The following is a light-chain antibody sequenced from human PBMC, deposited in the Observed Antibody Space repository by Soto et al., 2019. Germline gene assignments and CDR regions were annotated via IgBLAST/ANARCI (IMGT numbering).Light chain of an antibody. J-gene: IGKJ2*01. CDR1: QSISTE. Sequence: EIVMTQSPATLSVSPGERATLSCRASQSISTELAWYQQRPGQPPRLLIYSASTRATGVPARFTGSGSGSEFTLTISGLQSEDFAVYFGQQGHNWPLTFGQGTRLEL. CDR3: QQGHNWPLT. CDR2: SAS. V-gene: IGKV3-15*01.